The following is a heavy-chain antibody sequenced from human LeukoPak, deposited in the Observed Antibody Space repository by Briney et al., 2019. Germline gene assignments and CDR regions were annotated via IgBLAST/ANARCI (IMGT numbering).Heavy chain of an antibody. CDR3: ARGLGAAAGRVFDY. CDR1: GYTFTGYY. CDR2: INPNSGGT. J-gene: IGHJ4*02. Sequence: GASVKASCKASGYTFTGYYMHWVRQAPGQGLEWMGWINPNSGGTNYAQKFQGRVTMTRDTSISTAYMELSRLRSDDTAVYYCARGLGAAAGRVFDYWGQGTLVTVSS. D-gene: IGHD6-13*01. V-gene: IGHV1-2*02.